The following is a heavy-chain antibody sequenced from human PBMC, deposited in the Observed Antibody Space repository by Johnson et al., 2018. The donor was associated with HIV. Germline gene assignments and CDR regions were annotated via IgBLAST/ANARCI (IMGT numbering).Heavy chain of an antibody. CDR2: IKSKTDGGTT. V-gene: IGHV3-15*01. D-gene: IGHD1-1*01. CDR3: ARGSSWNDVGAFDI. J-gene: IGHJ3*02. Sequence: VQLVESGGGLVQPGGSLRLSCAASGFTFSNTWMSWVRQAPGKGLEWVGRIKSKTDGGTTDSAAPVTGRFTISRDDSKNTLSLQMNSLRAEDTAVYYCARGSSWNDVGAFDIWGQGTMVTVSS. CDR1: GFTFSNTW.